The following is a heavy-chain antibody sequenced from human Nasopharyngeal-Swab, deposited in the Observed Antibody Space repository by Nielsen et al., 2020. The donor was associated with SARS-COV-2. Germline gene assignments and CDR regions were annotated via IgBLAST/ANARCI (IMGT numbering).Heavy chain of an antibody. D-gene: IGHD3-22*01. CDR3: VKDSSGYEFDS. CDR1: GFTFSNYA. J-gene: IGHJ4*02. Sequence: ESLKISCSASGFTFSNYAMHWVRQAPGKGLEYVSAISSTGGNTYYTDSVKGRFTISRDNSKNTLYLQMGSLRVEDTAVYYCVKDSSGYEFDSWGQGTLVTVS. CDR2: ISSTGGNT. V-gene: IGHV3-64D*06.